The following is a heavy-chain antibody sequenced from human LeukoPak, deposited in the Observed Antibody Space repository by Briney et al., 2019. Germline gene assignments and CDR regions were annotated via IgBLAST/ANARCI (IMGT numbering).Heavy chain of an antibody. CDR1: GGSFSGYY. J-gene: IGHJ6*02. V-gene: IGHV4-34*01. CDR3: ARDVKVINYYYYGMDV. CDR2: INHSGST. Sequence: PSETLSLTCAVYGGSFSGYYWSWIRQPPGKGLEWIGEINHSGSTNYNPSLKSRVTISVDTSKNQFSLKLSSVTAADTAVYYCARDVKVINYYYYGMDVWGQGTTVTVSS. D-gene: IGHD2-21*01.